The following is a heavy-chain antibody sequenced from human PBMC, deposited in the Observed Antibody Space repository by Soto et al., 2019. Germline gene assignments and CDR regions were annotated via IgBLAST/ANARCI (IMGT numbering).Heavy chain of an antibody. CDR2: ISGSGDNT. CDR3: ADGGEWSFNFVY. D-gene: IGHD3-3*01. Sequence: PGGSLRLSCTASGFTFRIYAMSWVRQAPGKGLQWVSAISGSGDNTYYADSVKGRFTISRDNSKNTLYLQMNNLRADDTAVYYCADGGEWSFNFVYWGQGTLVTVSS. J-gene: IGHJ4*02. CDR1: GFTFRIYA. V-gene: IGHV3-23*01.